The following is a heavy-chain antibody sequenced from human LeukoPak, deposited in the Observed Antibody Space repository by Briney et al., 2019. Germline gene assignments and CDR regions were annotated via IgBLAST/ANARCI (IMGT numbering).Heavy chain of an antibody. V-gene: IGHV3-33*01. CDR2: IWYDGSNK. Sequence: GGSLRLSCAASGFTFSNYVMHWVRQAPGKGLEWVSLIWYDGSNKYYADSVKGRFTISRDNSKNTLYLQMNSLRAEDTAVYYCARDWGKGDYWGQGTLVTVSS. CDR3: ARDWGKGDY. D-gene: IGHD3-16*01. CDR1: GFTFSNYV. J-gene: IGHJ4*02.